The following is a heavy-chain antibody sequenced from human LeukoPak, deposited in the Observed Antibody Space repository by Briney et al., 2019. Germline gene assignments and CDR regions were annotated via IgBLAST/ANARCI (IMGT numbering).Heavy chain of an antibody. CDR1: GFTFSSYA. D-gene: IGHD5-12*01. Sequence: HPGGSLRLSCAASGFTFSSYATSWVRQAPGKGLEWVSAISGSGGSTYYADSVKGRFTISRDNSKNTLYLQMNSLRAEDTAVYYCAKNSGYDPAAQDAFDIWGQGTMVTVSS. CDR3: AKNSGYDPAAQDAFDI. V-gene: IGHV3-23*01. J-gene: IGHJ3*02. CDR2: ISGSGGST.